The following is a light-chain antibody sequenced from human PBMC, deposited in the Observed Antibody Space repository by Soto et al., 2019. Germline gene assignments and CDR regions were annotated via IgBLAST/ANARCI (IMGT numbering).Light chain of an antibody. CDR3: QQHNDWPPIT. V-gene: IGKV3-15*01. J-gene: IGKJ5*01. CDR1: ESVTRN. Sequence: EIVLTQSPVILSVSPGETATLSCRASESVTRNLAWYQHMPGQAPRLLVFHASVRATGITDRFSGSGSGTEFSLTISNLQSEDFAVYFCQQHNDWPPITFGQGTRLEIK. CDR2: HAS.